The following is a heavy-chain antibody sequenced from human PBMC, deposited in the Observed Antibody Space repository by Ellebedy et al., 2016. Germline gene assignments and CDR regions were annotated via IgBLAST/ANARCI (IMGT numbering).Heavy chain of an antibody. V-gene: IGHV4-34*01. CDR2: INHSGST. CDR1: GGSFSGYY. D-gene: IGHD3-22*01. J-gene: IGHJ4*02. Sequence: GSLRLXXAVYGGSFSGYYWSWIRQPPGKGLEWIGEINHSGSTNYNPSLKSRVTISVDTSKNQFSLKLSSVTAADTAVYYCARGRYYYDSSGYHPPFDYWGQGTLVTVSS. CDR3: ARGRYYYDSSGYHPPFDY.